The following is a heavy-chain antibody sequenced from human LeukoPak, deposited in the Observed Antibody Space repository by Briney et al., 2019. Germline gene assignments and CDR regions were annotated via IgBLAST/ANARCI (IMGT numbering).Heavy chain of an antibody. CDR2: IYYSGNT. J-gene: IGHJ4*02. Sequence: SETLSLTCAVSGGSISSSNWWSWVRQPPGKGLEWIGYIYYSGNTNYSPSLKGRVTISVDTSKNQFSLKLSSVTAADTAVYYCARGLAAAGTSYFDYWGQGTLVTVSS. D-gene: IGHD6-13*01. CDR3: ARGLAAAGTSYFDY. CDR1: GGSISSSNW. V-gene: IGHV4-4*02.